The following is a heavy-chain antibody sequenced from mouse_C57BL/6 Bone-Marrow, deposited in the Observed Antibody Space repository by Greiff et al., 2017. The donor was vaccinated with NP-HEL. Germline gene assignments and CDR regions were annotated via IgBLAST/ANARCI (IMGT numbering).Heavy chain of an antibody. CDR2: IYYSGTI. CDR1: GISITTGNYR. V-gene: IGHV3-5*01. CDR3: ARLYYYGSSPAFDV. Sequence: DVQLQESGPGLVKPSQTVFLTCTVTGISITTGNYRWSWIRQFPGNKLEWIGYIYYSGTITYNPSLTSRTTITRDTPKNQFFLEMNSLTAEDTATYYCARLYYYGSSPAFDVWGTGTTVTVSS. J-gene: IGHJ1*03. D-gene: IGHD1-1*01.